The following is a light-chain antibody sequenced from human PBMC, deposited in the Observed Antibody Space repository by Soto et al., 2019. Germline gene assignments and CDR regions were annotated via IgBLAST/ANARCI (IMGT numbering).Light chain of an antibody. CDR3: AAWDDILSCSSWV. CDR1: SSNIGSNY. V-gene: IGLV1-47*01. CDR2: RNN. J-gene: IGLJ3*02. Sequence: QSVLTQPPSASGTPGQRVTISCSGSSSNIGSNYVYWYQQLPGTAPKLLIYRNNQRPSGVPDRFSGSKSGTSASLAISGLRSEDEAEYYCAAWDDILSCSSWVFGGGTKLTVL.